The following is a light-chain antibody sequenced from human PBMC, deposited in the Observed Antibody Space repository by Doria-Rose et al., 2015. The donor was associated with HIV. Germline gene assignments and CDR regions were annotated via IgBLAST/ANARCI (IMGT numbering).Light chain of an antibody. CDR3: GSYTSSTTVI. V-gene: IGLV2-14*03. J-gene: IGLJ2*01. Sequence: QPASVSGSPGQSITTSCTGTSSDAGGYKYVSWYQHFPGKARKLLIYDVNMRPSGVSNRFSGSKSGNTASLTISGVQAEDEADYYCGSYTSSTTVIFGGGTKLTVL. CDR1: SSDAGGYKY. CDR2: DVN.